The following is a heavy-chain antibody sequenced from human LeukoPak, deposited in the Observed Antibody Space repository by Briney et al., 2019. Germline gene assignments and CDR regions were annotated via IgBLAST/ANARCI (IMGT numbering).Heavy chain of an antibody. Sequence: QPGGSLRLSCAASGFTFSSYWMHWVRQAPGKGLVWVSRINGDGSSTTYADSMKGRFTISRDNAKNTLYLQMNSLRAEDTAVYYCARGYSSSYRIDYWGQGTLVTVSS. V-gene: IGHV3-74*01. CDR1: GFTFSSYW. J-gene: IGHJ4*02. CDR3: ARGYSSSYRIDY. D-gene: IGHD6-6*01. CDR2: INGDGSST.